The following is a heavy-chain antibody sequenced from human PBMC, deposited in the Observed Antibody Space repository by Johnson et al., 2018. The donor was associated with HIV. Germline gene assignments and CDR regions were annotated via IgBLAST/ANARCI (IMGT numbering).Heavy chain of an antibody. Sequence: QLVESGGGVVQPGKSLTLSCVGSGLSFSNFGIHWVRQAPGKGPEWVAVISFDGNLKTYADSVKGRFTISRDNSKKTRYLQMNSLRAEDTAVYYCITIFGADAFDIWGQGTMVTVSS. V-gene: IGHV3-30*03. J-gene: IGHJ3*02. D-gene: IGHD3-3*01. CDR1: GLSFSNFG. CDR3: ITIFGADAFDI. CDR2: ISFDGNLK.